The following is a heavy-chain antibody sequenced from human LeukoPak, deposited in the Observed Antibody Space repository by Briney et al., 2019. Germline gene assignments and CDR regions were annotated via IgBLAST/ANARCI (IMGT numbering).Heavy chain of an antibody. D-gene: IGHD6-13*01. CDR3: AKVAAADAFDI. V-gene: IGHV3-30*18. CDR2: ISYDGSNK. J-gene: IGHJ3*02. CDR1: GFTFSSYG. Sequence: PGGSLRLSCAASGFTFSSYGMHWVRQAPGKGLEWVAVISYDGSNKYYADSVKGRFTISRDNSKNTLYLQMNSLRAEDTAVYYCAKVAAADAFDIWGQGTMVTVSS.